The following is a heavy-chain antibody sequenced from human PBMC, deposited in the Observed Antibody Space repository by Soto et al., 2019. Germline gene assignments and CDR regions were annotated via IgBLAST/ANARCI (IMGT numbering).Heavy chain of an antibody. CDR1: GGTFSNYG. V-gene: IGHV1-69*06. J-gene: IGHJ3*02. Sequence: QVQLVQSGAEVKKPGSSVKVSCRASGGTFSNYGISWVRQAPGEGLEWVGGIIPIFGTRNHAQKFQGRVTITADKSTSTAYMELSSLRSEDTAVYYCARGSGYDNGGAFDIWGQGTMVTVSS. D-gene: IGHD3-22*01. CDR2: IIPIFGTR. CDR3: ARGSGYDNGGAFDI.